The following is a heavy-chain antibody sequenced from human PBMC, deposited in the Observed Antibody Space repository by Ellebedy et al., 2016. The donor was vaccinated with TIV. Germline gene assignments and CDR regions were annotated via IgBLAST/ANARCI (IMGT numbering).Heavy chain of an antibody. V-gene: IGHV1-8*01. Sequence: ASVKVSCXASGYTFTSYDINWVRQATGQGLEWMGWMNPNSGNTGYAQKFQGRVTMTRNTSISTAYMELSSLRSEDTAVYYCARDWKGYCSSTSCYRKGWFDPWGQGTLVTVSS. D-gene: IGHD2-2*01. CDR2: MNPNSGNT. J-gene: IGHJ5*02. CDR3: ARDWKGYCSSTSCYRKGWFDP. CDR1: GYTFTSYD.